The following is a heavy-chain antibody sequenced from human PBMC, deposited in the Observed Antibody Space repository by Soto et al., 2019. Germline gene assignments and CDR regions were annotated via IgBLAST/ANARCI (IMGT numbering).Heavy chain of an antibody. V-gene: IGHV4-30-2*01. J-gene: IGHJ3*02. CDR3: AREMATTFDAFDI. Sequence: PPETLSLTCAVSGGSISSGGYSWSWIRQPPGKGLEWIGYIYHSGSTYYNPSLKSRVTISVDRSKNQFSLKLSSVTAADTAVYYCAREMATTFDAFDIWGQGTMVTVSS. CDR1: GGSISSGGYS. CDR2: IYHSGST. D-gene: IGHD1-1*01.